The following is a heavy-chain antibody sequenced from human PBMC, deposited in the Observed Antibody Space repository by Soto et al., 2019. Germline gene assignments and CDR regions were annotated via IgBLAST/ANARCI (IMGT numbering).Heavy chain of an antibody. CDR1: GGSISSGGYY. CDR3: ARGYSYGYGSGFNWFDP. J-gene: IGHJ5*02. CDR2: IYYSGST. D-gene: IGHD5-18*01. Sequence: SETLSLTCTVSGGSISSGGYYWSWIRQHPGKGLEWIGYIYYSGSTYYNPSPKSRVTISVDTSKNQFSLKLSSVTAADTAVYYCARGYSYGYGSGFNWFDPWGQGTLVTVS. V-gene: IGHV4-31*03.